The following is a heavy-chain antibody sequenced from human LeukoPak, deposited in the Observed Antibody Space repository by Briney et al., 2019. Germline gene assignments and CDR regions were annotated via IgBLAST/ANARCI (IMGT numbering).Heavy chain of an antibody. D-gene: IGHD2-15*01. V-gene: IGHV4-34*01. J-gene: IGHJ3*02. CDR1: GGSFSGYY. CDR2: INHSGST. Sequence: PSETLSLTCAVYGGSFSGYYWSWIRQPPGKGLEWIGEINHSGSTNYSPSLKSRVTISVDTSKNQFSLKLSSVTAADTVVYYCARAALGYCSGGSCRNDAFDIWGQGTMVTVSS. CDR3: ARAALGYCSGGSCRNDAFDI.